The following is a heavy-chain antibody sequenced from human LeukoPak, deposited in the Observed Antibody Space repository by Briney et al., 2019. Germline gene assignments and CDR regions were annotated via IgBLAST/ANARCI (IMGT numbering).Heavy chain of an antibody. CDR2: ISTSNGNT. CDR3: ARTSYEKLNVLDY. D-gene: IGHD3-3*01. J-gene: IGHJ4*02. CDR1: GYSFARYG. Sequence: ASVKVSCKASGYSFARYGFTWVRQAPGQGLEWLGWISTSNGNTKYVQKLQGRVTMTIDTSTSTAYMELGSMRYDDTAVYYCARTSYEKLNVLDYWGRGTLLTVSS. V-gene: IGHV1-18*01.